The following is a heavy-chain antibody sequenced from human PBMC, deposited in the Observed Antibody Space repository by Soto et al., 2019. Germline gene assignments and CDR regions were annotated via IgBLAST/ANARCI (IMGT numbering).Heavy chain of an antibody. J-gene: IGHJ3*02. CDR3: ASFPYYDFWSGSDAFDI. V-gene: IGHV3-33*01. D-gene: IGHD3-3*01. Sequence: GGSLRLSCAASGFTFSSYGMHWVRQAPGKGLEWVAVIWYDGSNKYYADSVKGRFTISRDNSKNTLYLQMNSLRAEDTAVYYCASFPYYDFWSGSDAFDIWGQGTMVTVSS. CDR2: IWYDGSNK. CDR1: GFTFSSYG.